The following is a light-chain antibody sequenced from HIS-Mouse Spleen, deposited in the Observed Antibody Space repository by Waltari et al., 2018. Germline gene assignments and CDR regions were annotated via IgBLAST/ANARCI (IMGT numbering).Light chain of an antibody. V-gene: IGLV3-10*01. J-gene: IGLJ2*01. CDR1: ALPRKY. Sequence: SYELTQPLSVSVSPGQTARTTFSGDALPRKYAYWYQQNSGQAPVLVIYEDSKRPSGIPERFSGSSSGTMATLTISGAQVEDEADYYCYSTDSSGNHRVFGGGTKLTVL. CDR2: EDS. CDR3: YSTDSSGNHRV.